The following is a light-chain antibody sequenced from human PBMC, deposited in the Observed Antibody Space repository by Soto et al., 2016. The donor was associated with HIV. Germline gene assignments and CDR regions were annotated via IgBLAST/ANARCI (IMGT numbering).Light chain of an antibody. J-gene: IGLJ1*01. CDR2: DDD. V-gene: IGLV3-21*03. Sequence: SYVLTQPPSVSVAPGKTASITCGGNNIGNKNVHWYQQKPGQAPVLVVYDDDDRPSGIPDRISGSNSGNTATLIISRVEAGDEADYYCQVWDSSSNHYVFGFGTKVTV. CDR1: NIGNKN. CDR3: QVWDSSSNHYV.